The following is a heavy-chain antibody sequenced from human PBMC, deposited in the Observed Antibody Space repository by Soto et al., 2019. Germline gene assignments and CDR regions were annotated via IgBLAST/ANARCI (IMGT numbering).Heavy chain of an antibody. CDR3: AREGYYDSSGYQLDNAFDI. V-gene: IGHV1-18*01. CDR1: GYTFTSYG. CDR2: ISAYNGNT. Sequence: ASVKVSCKASGYTFTSYGISWVRQAPGQGLEWMGWISAYNGNTNYAQKLQGRVTMTTDTSTSTACMELRSLRSDDTAVYYCAREGYYDSSGYQLDNAFDIWGQGTMVTV. J-gene: IGHJ3*02. D-gene: IGHD3-22*01.